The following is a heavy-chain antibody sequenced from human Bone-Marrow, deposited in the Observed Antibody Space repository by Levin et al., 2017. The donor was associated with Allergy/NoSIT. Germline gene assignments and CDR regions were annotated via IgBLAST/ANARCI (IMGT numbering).Heavy chain of an antibody. CDR2: IYYSGYA. J-gene: IGHJ4*02. D-gene: IGHD5-12*01. V-gene: IGHV4-39*01. CDR1: GGSISSRRHY. Sequence: PSETLSLTCSASGGSISSRRHYWGWIRQSPEKGLQWLGSIYYSGYAYDNPSLKSRVTMSVDISKNQFYLRLTSVTAADTAIYYCVGLVRGYSGDDHGGGYWGQGTLVTVSS. CDR3: VGLVRGYSGDDHGGGY.